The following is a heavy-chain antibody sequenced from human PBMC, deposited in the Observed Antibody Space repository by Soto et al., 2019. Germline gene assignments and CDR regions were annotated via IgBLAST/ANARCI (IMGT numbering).Heavy chain of an antibody. J-gene: IGHJ3*02. CDR1: GYTFTSYY. D-gene: IGHD3-22*01. CDR3: ARDMATYYYDSSGYYPDAFDI. Sequence: ASVKVSCKASGYTFTSYYMHWVRQAPGQGLEWMGIINPSGGSTSYAQKFQGRVTMTRDTSTSTVYMELSSLGSEDTAVYYCARDMATYYYDSSGYYPDAFDIWGQGTMVTVSS. CDR2: INPSGGST. V-gene: IGHV1-46*01.